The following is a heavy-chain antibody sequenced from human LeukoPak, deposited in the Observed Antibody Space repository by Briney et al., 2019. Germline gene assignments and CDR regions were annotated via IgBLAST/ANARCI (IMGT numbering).Heavy chain of an antibody. CDR3: ARDVEQWLVRVYYFDY. J-gene: IGHJ4*02. V-gene: IGHV3-48*01. D-gene: IGHD6-19*01. CDR2: ISSGSTTI. Sequence: PGGSLRLSCATSGFTLSSYSMNWVRQAPGKGLEWVSYISSGSTTIYYADSVKGRSIISRDCAKNSLYLQMTSLRAEDTAVYYCARDVEQWLVRVYYFDYWGQGTLVTVSS. CDR1: GFTLSSYS.